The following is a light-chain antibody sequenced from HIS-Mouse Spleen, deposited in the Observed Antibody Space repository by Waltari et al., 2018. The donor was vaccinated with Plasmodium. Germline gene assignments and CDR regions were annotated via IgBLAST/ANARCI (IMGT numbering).Light chain of an antibody. CDR3: QQYGSSPLT. Sequence: EIVLTQSPGTLSLSPGERATLSCRARQSVRSSYLAWYQQKPGQAPRLLIYGASSRATGIPDRFSGSGSGTDFTLTISRLEPEDFAVYYCQQYGSSPLTFGGGTKVEIK. J-gene: IGKJ4*01. V-gene: IGKV3-20*01. CDR2: GAS. CDR1: QSVRSSY.